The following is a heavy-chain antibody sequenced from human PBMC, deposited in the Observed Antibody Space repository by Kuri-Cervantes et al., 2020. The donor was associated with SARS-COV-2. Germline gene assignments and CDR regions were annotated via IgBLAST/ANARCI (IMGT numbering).Heavy chain of an antibody. CDR2: IHYSGST. D-gene: IGHD6-13*01. CDR1: GGSISDFY. Sequence: GSLRLSCTVSGGSISDFYWSWIRQPPGRGLEWIGYIHYSGSTNYNPSLRSRLTISVDTSKNQLSLRLRSVTAADTAVYYCARVSTYSSRWPDYWGQGTLVTVSS. CDR3: ARVSTYSSRWPDY. J-gene: IGHJ4*02. V-gene: IGHV4-59*08.